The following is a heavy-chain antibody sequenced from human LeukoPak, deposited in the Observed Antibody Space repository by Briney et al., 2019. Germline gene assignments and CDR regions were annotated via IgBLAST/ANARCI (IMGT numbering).Heavy chain of an antibody. CDR3: ARSYDSSGSNYYYYYYMDV. CDR2: ISAYNGNT. CDR1: GYTFTSYG. D-gene: IGHD3-22*01. V-gene: IGHV1-18*01. Sequence: GASVKVSCKASGYTFTSYGISWVRQAPGQGLEWMGWISAYNGNTNYAQKLQGRVTMTTDTSTSTAYMELRSLRSDDTAVYYCARSYDSSGSNYYYYYYMDVWGKGTTVTVSS. J-gene: IGHJ6*03.